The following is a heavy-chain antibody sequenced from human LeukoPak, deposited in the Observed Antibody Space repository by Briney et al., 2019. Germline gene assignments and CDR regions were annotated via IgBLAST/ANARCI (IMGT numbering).Heavy chain of an antibody. CDR1: GFTFSDYY. D-gene: IGHD3-22*01. J-gene: IGHJ6*03. V-gene: IGHV3-11*04. Sequence: GGSLRLSYAASGFTFSDYYMNWIRQAPGKGLEWVSYISTGGVTIYYADSVKGRFTISRDNAKNSLYLQMNSLRAEDTAVYYCARRDSSEYYYYYMDVWGEGTTVTVSS. CDR2: ISTGGVTI. CDR3: ARRDSSEYYYYYMDV.